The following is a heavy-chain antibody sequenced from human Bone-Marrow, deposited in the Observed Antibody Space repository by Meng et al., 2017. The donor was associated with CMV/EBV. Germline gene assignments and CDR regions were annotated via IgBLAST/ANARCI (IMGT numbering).Heavy chain of an antibody. J-gene: IGHJ4*02. D-gene: IGHD6-13*01. CDR3: ARISGSSWLSFYFDY. CDR1: GFTFSDDY. V-gene: IGHV3-11*01. CDR2: IISSGDRK. Sequence: GGSLRLSCVASGFTFSDDYMSWIRQAPGKGLEWVSYIISSGDRKHYADSVKGRFTISRDNTKNSLYLQMNSLRAEDKAVYYCARISGSSWLSFYFDYWGQGALVTVSS.